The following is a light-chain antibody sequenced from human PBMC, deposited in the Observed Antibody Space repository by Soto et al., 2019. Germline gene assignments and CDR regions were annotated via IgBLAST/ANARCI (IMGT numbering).Light chain of an antibody. Sequence: QSALTQPRSVSGSPGQSVTISCTGTSSDVGGYNFVSWYQQYPGKAPKLIIYDVTKRPSGVPDRFSGSKSGNTASLTISGLQAEDEADYYCCSYAGSYPLWVFGGWTKLTFL. CDR2: DVT. CDR1: SSDVGGYNF. CDR3: CSYAGSYPLWV. J-gene: IGLJ3*02. V-gene: IGLV2-11*01.